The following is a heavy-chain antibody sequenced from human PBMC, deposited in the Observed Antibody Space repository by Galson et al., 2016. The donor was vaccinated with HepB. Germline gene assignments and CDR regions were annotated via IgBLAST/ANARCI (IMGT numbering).Heavy chain of an antibody. CDR1: GASINRYY. CDR2: IHYRGST. CDR3: ARVPIYNGSTDAFDM. J-gene: IGHJ3*02. Sequence: SETLSLTCTVSGASINRYYWNWIRQPPGKGLEWIGYIHYRGSTNYNPSLKCRVTISVDTSKNQFSLKLSSVTAADTAVYYCARVPIYNGSTDAFDMWGQGIMVTVSS. D-gene: IGHD1-26*01. V-gene: IGHV4-59*01.